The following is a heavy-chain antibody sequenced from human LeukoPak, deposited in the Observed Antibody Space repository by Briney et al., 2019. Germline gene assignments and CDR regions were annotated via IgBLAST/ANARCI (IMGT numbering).Heavy chain of an antibody. D-gene: IGHD3-3*01. V-gene: IGHV5-51*01. CDR2: IYPGDSDT. CDR1: GYTFSSYW. J-gene: IGHJ4*02. CDR3: ARQNDFRLDY. Sequence: GESLKISCKGSGYTFSSYWIGWVRQMPGKGLEWMGIIYPGDSDTRYSPSLQGQVTISADTSIGTAYLQWSSLKASDTAIYYCARQNDFRLDYWGQGTLVTVSS.